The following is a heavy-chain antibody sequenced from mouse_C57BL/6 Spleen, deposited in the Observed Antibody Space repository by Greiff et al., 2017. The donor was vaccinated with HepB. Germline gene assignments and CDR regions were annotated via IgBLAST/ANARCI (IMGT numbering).Heavy chain of an antibody. V-gene: IGHV5-16*01. CDR1: GFTFSDYY. Sequence: EVQLMESEGGLVQPGSSMKLSCTASGFTFSDYYMAWVRQVPEKGLEWVANINYDGSSTYYLDSLKSRFIISRDNAKNILYLQMSSLKSEDTATYYCARGRNWFAYWGQGTLVTVSA. CDR3: ARGRNWFAY. J-gene: IGHJ3*01. CDR2: INYDGSST.